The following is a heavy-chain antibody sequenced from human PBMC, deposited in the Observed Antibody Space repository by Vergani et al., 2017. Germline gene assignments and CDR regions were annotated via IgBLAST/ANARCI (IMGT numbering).Heavy chain of an antibody. D-gene: IGHD6-13*01. CDR1: GYTFTGYY. CDR3: ANDKRQRVRDY. V-gene: IGHV1-2*02. Sequence: QVQLVQSGAEVKKPGASVKVSCKASGYTFTGYYMHWVRQAPGQGLEWMGGINPNRGGTNYAQKFQGRVTMTRDTTISTSYMELSRLGSDDAAVYYCANDKRQRVRDYWGRGTLVTVSS. CDR2: INPNRGGT. J-gene: IGHJ4*02.